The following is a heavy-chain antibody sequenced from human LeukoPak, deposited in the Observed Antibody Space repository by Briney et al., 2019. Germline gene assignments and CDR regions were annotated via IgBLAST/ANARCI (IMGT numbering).Heavy chain of an antibody. V-gene: IGHV1-2*02. CDR3: ARVSPSRRLGELSSQLDY. CDR1: GYTFTGYY. CDR2: INPNSGGT. Sequence: VASVKVSCKASGYTFTGYYMHWVRQAPGQGLEWMGWINPNSGGTNYAQKFQGRVTMTRDTSISTAYMELSRLRSDDTAVYYCARVSPSRRLGELSSQLDYWGQGTLVTVSS. J-gene: IGHJ4*02. D-gene: IGHD3-16*02.